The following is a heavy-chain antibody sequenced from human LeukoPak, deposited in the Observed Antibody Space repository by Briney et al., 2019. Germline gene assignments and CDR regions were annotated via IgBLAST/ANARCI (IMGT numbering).Heavy chain of an antibody. CDR2: INPSDGST. CDR3: ARKYYYHSSPLDY. CDR1: GYTFTSYY. J-gene: IGHJ4*02. D-gene: IGHD3-22*01. V-gene: IGHV1-46*01. Sequence: ASVKVSCKASGYTFTSYYMHWVRQAPGQGLEWMGIINPSDGSTSYAQTFQGRVTLTRDTSTSTVYMELSSLRFDDTAVYYCARKYYYHSSPLDYWGQGTLVTVSS.